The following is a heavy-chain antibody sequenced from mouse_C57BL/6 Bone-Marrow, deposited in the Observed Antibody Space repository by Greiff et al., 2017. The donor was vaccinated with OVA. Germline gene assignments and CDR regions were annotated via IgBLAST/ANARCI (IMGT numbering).Heavy chain of an antibody. J-gene: IGHJ2*01. CDR3: TIFLYYY. CDR1: GFNIKDDY. D-gene: IGHD1-1*01. Sequence: EVQLHQSGAELVRPGASVKLSCTASGFNIKDDYMHWVKQRPEQGLEWIGWIDPENGDTEYASKFQGKATITADTSSNTAYLQLSSLTSEDTAVYYCTIFLYYYWGQGTTLTVSS. CDR2: IDPENGDT. V-gene: IGHV14-4*01.